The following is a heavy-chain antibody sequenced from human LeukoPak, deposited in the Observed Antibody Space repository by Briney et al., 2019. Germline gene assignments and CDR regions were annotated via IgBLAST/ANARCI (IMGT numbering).Heavy chain of an antibody. CDR1: GGSFSGYY. CDR2: INHSGST. D-gene: IGHD3-22*01. CDR3: ARTPWARYYDSRGYYAGRGCDPGMDV. Sequence: PSETLSLTCAVYGGSFSGYYWSWIRQPPGKGLEWIGEINHSGSTNYNPSLKSRVTISVDTSKNQFSLKLSSVTAADTAVYYCARTPWARYYDSRGYYAGRGCDPGMDVWAQGTPVTVSS. J-gene: IGHJ6*02. V-gene: IGHV4-34*01.